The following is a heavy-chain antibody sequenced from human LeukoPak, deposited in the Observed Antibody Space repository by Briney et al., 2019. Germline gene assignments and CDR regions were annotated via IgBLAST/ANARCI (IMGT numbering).Heavy chain of an antibody. D-gene: IGHD4-17*01. V-gene: IGHV3-30*02. CDR3: AKGTDDYGDYVFI. CDR2: IWYDGSNK. Sequence: PGGSLGLSCAASGFTFSSYGMHWVRQAPGKGLEWVAVIWYDGSNKYYADSVKGRFTISRDNSKNTLYLQMNSLRAEDAAVYYCAKGTDDYGDYVFIWGQGTLVTVSS. CDR1: GFTFSSYG. J-gene: IGHJ4*02.